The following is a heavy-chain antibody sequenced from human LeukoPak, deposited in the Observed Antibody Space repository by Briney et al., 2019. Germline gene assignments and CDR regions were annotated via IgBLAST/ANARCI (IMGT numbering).Heavy chain of an antibody. J-gene: IGHJ6*03. Sequence: SVKVSCKASGGTFSSYAISWVRQAPGQGLEWMGGIIPIFGTANYAQKFQGRVTITTDESTSTAYMELSSLRSEDTAVYYCARSISSSSDYYYYMDVWGKGTTVTVSS. V-gene: IGHV1-69*05. CDR3: ARSISSSSDYYYYMDV. CDR2: IIPIFGTA. CDR1: GGTFSSYA. D-gene: IGHD6-6*01.